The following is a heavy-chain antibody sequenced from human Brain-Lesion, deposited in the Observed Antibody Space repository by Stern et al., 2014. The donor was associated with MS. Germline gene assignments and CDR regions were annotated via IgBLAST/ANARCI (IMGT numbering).Heavy chain of an antibody. CDR2: ITPFTGNT. CDR1: GNTFTNRY. CDR3: AEGGSYGFVY. J-gene: IGHJ4*02. V-gene: IGHV1-45*02. Sequence: VQLVESGGEVKKTGSSGKVSCQASGNTFTNRYLHWVRQAPGQALEWMGWITPFTGNTNYAQNFQDRVTITMDRSMSTAYMDLSSLRSDDTAIYFCAEGGSYGFVYWGQGTLVTVSS. D-gene: IGHD4-17*01.